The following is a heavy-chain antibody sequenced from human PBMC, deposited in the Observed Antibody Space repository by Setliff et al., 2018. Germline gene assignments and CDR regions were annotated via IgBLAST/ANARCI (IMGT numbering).Heavy chain of an antibody. D-gene: IGHD3-3*02. CDR2: LSYDTTKE. V-gene: IGHV3-30*03. J-gene: IGHJ6*03. CDR3: ARDRIGPFLSYMDG. Sequence: GGSLRLSCAASGFTFSSDAMTWVRQAPGKGLEWVAILSYDTTKEYYADSVKGRFTISRDNSRNTLYLQMNSLRSEDTAVYYCARDRIGPFLSYMDGWGKGTAVTVSS. CDR1: GFTFSSDA.